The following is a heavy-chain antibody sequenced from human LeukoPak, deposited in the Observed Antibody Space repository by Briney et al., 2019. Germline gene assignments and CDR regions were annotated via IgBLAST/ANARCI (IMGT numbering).Heavy chain of an antibody. CDR3: ARGRIGRLIWDYYYYYMDV. V-gene: IGHV4-34*01. CDR1: GGSFSGYY. J-gene: IGHJ6*03. D-gene: IGHD3/OR15-3a*01. CDR2: INHSGST. Sequence: SETLSLTCAVYGGSFSGYYWSWIRQPPGKGLEWIGEINHSGSTNYNPSLKSRVTISVDTSKNQLSLKLSSVTAADTAVYYCARGRIGRLIWDYYYYYMDVWGKGTTVTVSS.